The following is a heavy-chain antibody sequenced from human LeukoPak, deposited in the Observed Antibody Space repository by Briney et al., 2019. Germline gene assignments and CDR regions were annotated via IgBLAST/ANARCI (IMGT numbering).Heavy chain of an antibody. CDR3: ARESSYCGGDCYWGY. CDR2: ISAYNGNT. Sequence: ASVKVSCKASGYTFTSYGISWVRQAPGQGLEWMGWISAYNGNTNYAQKLQGRVTMTTDTPTSTAYMELRSLRSDDTAVYYCARESSYCGGDCYWGYWGQGTLVTVSS. CDR1: GYTFTSYG. V-gene: IGHV1-18*01. D-gene: IGHD2-21*01. J-gene: IGHJ4*02.